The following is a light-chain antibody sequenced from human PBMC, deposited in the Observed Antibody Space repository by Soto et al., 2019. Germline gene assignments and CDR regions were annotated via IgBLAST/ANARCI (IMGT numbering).Light chain of an antibody. V-gene: IGKV1-39*01. CDR3: QQTYSTPIT. CDR1: RTISDY. CDR2: SAS. Sequence: DIQMTQSPSSLSASVGDRVTITCRASRTISDYLNWYQQRPGKAPKLLIYSASTLQSGVPSRFSGTESGTDFTLTISSLQPEDGATYYCQQTYSTPITFGQGTRLEIK. J-gene: IGKJ5*01.